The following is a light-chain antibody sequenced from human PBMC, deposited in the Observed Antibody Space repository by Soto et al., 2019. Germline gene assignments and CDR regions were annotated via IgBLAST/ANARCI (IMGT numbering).Light chain of an antibody. Sequence: EIVMTQSPATLSVSPGERATLSCRASQSVSNNYLAWYQQKPGQAPRLLIYGASSRATGIPDRFSGSGSGTDFTLTISRLEPEDFAVYYCQQYETSPRTFGQGTKVDNK. J-gene: IGKJ1*01. CDR3: QQYETSPRT. CDR2: GAS. V-gene: IGKV3-20*01. CDR1: QSVSNNY.